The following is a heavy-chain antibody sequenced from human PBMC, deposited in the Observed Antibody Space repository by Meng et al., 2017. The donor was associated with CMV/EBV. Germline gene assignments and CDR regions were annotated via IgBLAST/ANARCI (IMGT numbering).Heavy chain of an antibody. D-gene: IGHD2-2*01. CDR1: GYTFTSYG. Sequence: ASVKVSCKASGYTFTSYGISWVRQAPGQGLEWMGWISAYNGNTNYAQKLQGRVTMTKDTSTSTAYMGLRSLRSDDTAVYYCARDPFIVVVPEVYGMDVWGQGTTVTVSS. CDR2: ISAYNGNT. V-gene: IGHV1-18*01. CDR3: ARDPFIVVVPEVYGMDV. J-gene: IGHJ6*02.